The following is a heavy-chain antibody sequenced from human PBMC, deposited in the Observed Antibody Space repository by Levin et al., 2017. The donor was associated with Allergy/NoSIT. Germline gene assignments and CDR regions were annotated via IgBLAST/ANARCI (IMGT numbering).Heavy chain of an antibody. Sequence: AASVKVSCKGSGYSFTSYWIGWVRQMPGKGLEWMGIIYPGDSDTRYSPSFQGQVTISADKSISTAYLQWSSLKASDTAMYYCARLGGATIWDYWGQGTLVTVSS. V-gene: IGHV5-51*01. CDR1: GYSFTSYW. CDR2: IYPGDSDT. J-gene: IGHJ4*02. D-gene: IGHD5-12*01. CDR3: ARLGGATIWDY.